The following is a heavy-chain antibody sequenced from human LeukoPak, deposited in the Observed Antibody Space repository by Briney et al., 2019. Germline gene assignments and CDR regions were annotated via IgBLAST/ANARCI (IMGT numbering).Heavy chain of an antibody. Sequence: GGSLRLSCAACGFTFSNYAMTWVRQATGKRLEWVSSLTASARSTYYSVSVRGRFTISRDDSKNTLYLQMNSLGAEDTAVYYCASNYRSGSYFPSPDYWGQGTLVTVSS. J-gene: IGHJ4*02. CDR2: LTASARST. V-gene: IGHV3-23*01. CDR1: GFTFSNYA. CDR3: ASNYRSGSYFPSPDY. D-gene: IGHD3-10*01.